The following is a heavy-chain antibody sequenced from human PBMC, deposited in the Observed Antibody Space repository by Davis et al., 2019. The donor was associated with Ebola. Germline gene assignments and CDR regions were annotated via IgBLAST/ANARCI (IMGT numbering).Heavy chain of an antibody. CDR1: AYTFASYG. J-gene: IGHJ6*03. V-gene: IGHV1-18*01. Sequence: ASVKVSCKASAYTFASYGISWVRQAPGQGLEWMGWIDGGSGNRKYSPKFQGRVTIIRDASASTGYMELSSLTSEDTAVYYSARNPPEGGYSFYYMDVWGEGTTVTVSS. CDR2: IDGGSGNR. D-gene: IGHD2-15*01. CDR3: ARNPPEGGYSFYYMDV.